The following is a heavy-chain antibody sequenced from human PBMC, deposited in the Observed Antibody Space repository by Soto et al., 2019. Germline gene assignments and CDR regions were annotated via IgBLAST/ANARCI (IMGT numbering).Heavy chain of an antibody. CDR2: ISAYNGNT. CDR1: GYTFTSYG. D-gene: IGHD3-9*01. CDR3: ARVIKYYDILTGYYTPGAFDI. V-gene: IGHV1-18*01. J-gene: IGHJ3*02. Sequence: ASVKVSCKASGYTFTSYGISWVRQAPGQGLEWMGWISAYNGNTNYAQKLQSRDTMTKDTSTSTTYMEMRSLRYDNTTVYYCARVIKYYDILTGYYTPGAFDIWGQGTMVTVS.